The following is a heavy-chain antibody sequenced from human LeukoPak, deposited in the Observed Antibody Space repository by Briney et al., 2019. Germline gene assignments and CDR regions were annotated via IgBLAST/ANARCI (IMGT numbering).Heavy chain of an antibody. D-gene: IGHD3-9*01. Sequence: ASVKVSCKASGYTFTDYYIHWVRQAPGQGLEWMGWINPNSGGTNYAQKFQGRVTMTRDTSISTAYMELSRLRSDDTAVYYCARRILTGYSHFDYWGQGTLVTVS. V-gene: IGHV1-2*02. CDR2: INPNSGGT. CDR3: ARRILTGYSHFDY. CDR1: GYTFTDYY. J-gene: IGHJ4*02.